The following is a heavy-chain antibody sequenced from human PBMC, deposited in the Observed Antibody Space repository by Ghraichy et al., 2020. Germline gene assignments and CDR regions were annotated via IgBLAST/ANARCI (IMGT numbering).Heavy chain of an antibody. Sequence: SETLSPTCTVSGGSISSYYWSWIRQPPGKGLEWIGYIYYSGSTNYNPSLKSRVTISVDTSKNQFSLKLSSVTAADTAVYYCAREGNSYDYWGQGTLVTVSS. V-gene: IGHV4-59*01. J-gene: IGHJ4*02. CDR2: IYYSGST. CDR1: GGSISSYY. D-gene: IGHD5-18*01. CDR3: AREGNSYDY.